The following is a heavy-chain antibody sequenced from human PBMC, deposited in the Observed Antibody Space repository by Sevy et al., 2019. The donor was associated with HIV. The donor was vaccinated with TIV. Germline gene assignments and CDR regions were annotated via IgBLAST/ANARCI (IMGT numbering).Heavy chain of an antibody. CDR1: GYTFTSYD. V-gene: IGHV1-8*03. D-gene: IGHD3-10*01. CDR3: ARVLLPYGSGSYYRTYGFDY. J-gene: IGHJ4*02. Sequence: ASVKVSCKASGYTFTSYDINWVRQATGQGLEWMGWMNPNSGNTGYAQKFQGRVTITRNTSISTAYMELSSLRSEDTAVYYCARVLLPYGSGSYYRTYGFDYWGQGTLVTVSS. CDR2: MNPNSGNT.